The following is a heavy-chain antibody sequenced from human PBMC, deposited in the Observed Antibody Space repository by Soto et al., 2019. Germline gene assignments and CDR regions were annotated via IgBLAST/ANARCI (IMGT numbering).Heavy chain of an antibody. D-gene: IGHD3-3*01. Sequence: GGSLRLSCAASGFTFDDYAMHWVRQAPGKGLEWVSGISWNSGSIGYADSVKGRFTISRDNAKNSLYLQMNSLRAEDTALYYCAKDLLLFGVVSSPFYGMDVWGQGTTVIVSS. CDR3: AKDLLLFGVVSSPFYGMDV. J-gene: IGHJ6*02. CDR2: ISWNSGSI. V-gene: IGHV3-9*01. CDR1: GFTFDDYA.